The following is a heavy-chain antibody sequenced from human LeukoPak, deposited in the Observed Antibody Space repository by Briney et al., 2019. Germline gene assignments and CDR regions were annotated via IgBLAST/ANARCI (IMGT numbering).Heavy chain of an antibody. CDR1: GFTLIDY. CDR3: ARADSVPAGDYHYWYMDV. Sequence: VASVKVSCKASGFTLIDYIHWVRQDPRQGLQWMGWINPNSGDTEYAQKFQGRVTMTRDTSISTVYMELSRLRSDDTAVYYCARADSVPAGDYHYWYMDVWGKGTTVTVSS. CDR2: INPNSGDT. D-gene: IGHD6-13*01. V-gene: IGHV1-2*02. J-gene: IGHJ6*03.